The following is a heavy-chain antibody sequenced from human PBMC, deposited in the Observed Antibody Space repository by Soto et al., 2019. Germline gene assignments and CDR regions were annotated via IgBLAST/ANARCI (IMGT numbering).Heavy chain of an antibody. V-gene: IGHV4-34*01. Sequence: QVQLQQWGAGLLKPSETLSLTCAVYGGSFSGYSWSWIRQPPGKGLEWIGEINHSGSTNYNPSLKIRVTISLVTSKNQYSLKLSSVTAADTAVYYCARSYYDFWSGYYVCYWGQGTLVTVAS. D-gene: IGHD3-3*01. CDR2: INHSGST. J-gene: IGHJ4*02. CDR3: ARSYYDFWSGYYVCY. CDR1: GGSFSGYS.